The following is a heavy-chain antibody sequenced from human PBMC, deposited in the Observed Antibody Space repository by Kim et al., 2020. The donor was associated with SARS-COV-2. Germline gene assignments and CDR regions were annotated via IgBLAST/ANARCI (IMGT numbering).Heavy chain of an antibody. CDR2: INPNSGGT. CDR1: GYTFTGYY. D-gene: IGHD4-17*01. Sequence: ASVKVSCKASGYTFTGYYMHWVRQAPGQGLEWMGWINPNSGGTNYAQKFQGRVTMTRDTSISTAYMELSRLRSDDTAVYYCVKTYGGNSRARHFDYWGHGTLVTVSS. CDR3: VKTYGGNSRARHFDY. V-gene: IGHV1-2*02. J-gene: IGHJ4*01.